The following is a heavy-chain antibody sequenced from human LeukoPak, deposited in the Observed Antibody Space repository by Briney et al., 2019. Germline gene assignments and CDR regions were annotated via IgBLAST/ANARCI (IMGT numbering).Heavy chain of an antibody. CDR3: ARVAARKYFDY. V-gene: IGHV4-38-2*02. Sequence: SETLSLTCTVSGYSISSGYYWGWIRQPPGKGLEWIGSIYHSGSTYYNPSLKSRVTISVDTSKSQFSLKLSSVTAADTAVYYRARVAARKYFDYWGQGTLVTVSS. CDR1: GYSISSGYY. D-gene: IGHD6-6*01. J-gene: IGHJ4*02. CDR2: IYHSGST.